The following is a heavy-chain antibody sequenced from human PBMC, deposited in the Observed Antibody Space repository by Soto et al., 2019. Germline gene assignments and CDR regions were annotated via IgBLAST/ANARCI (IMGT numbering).Heavy chain of an antibody. D-gene: IGHD6-13*01. V-gene: IGHV3-33*01. CDR3: ARDLSSSWGAAPGQTGY. CDR1: GFTFSSYG. Sequence: PGGSLRLSCAASGFTFSSYGMHWVRQAPGKGLEWVAVIWYDGSNKYYADSVKGRFTISRDNSKNTLYLQMNSLRAEDTAVYYCARDLSSSWGAAPGQTGYWGQGTLVTVSS. J-gene: IGHJ4*02. CDR2: IWYDGSNK.